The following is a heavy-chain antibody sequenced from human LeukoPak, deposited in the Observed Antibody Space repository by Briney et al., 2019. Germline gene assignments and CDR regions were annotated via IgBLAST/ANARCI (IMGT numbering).Heavy chain of an antibody. Sequence: SETLSLTCTVSGGSISSYYWSWIRQPPGKGLEWIGYIYYSGSTNYNPSLKSRVTISVDRSKNQFSLKLSSVTAADTAVYYCARVSSIAATSFDPWGQGTLVTVSS. CDR2: IYYSGST. CDR1: GGSISSYY. D-gene: IGHD6-6*01. J-gene: IGHJ5*02. CDR3: ARVSSIAATSFDP. V-gene: IGHV4-59*12.